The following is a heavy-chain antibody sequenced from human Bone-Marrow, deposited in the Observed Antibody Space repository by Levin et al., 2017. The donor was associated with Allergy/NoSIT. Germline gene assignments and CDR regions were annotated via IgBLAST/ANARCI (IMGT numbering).Heavy chain of an antibody. CDR2: INADNGNT. Sequence: GASVKVSCKASGYIFSHYAMHWVRQAPGQRPEWMGWINADNGNTKYSQNFQDRVTISRDTSASTAYMELTGLRSEDTAVYYCARGDWLLSEFFQHWGQGTLVTVSS. J-gene: IGHJ1*01. D-gene: IGHD5-12*01. CDR3: ARGDWLLSEFFQH. V-gene: IGHV1-3*01. CDR1: GYIFSHYA.